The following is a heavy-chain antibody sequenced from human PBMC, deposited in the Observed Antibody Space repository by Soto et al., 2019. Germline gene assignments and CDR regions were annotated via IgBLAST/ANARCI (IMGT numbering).Heavy chain of an antibody. Sequence: AATLSLTSNICSDSISNSRFYWAWIRQAPGEGLEWIGSIYHTGNAYYNPSLKSRVTISVDTSKNQFSLKLTSVTAADAALYYCARDFFDSSDYTTNWFHPWGQGTLVTISA. CDR3: ARDFFDSSDYTTNWFHP. V-gene: IGHV4-39*01. CDR1: SDSISNSRFY. CDR2: IYHTGNA. J-gene: IGHJ5*02. D-gene: IGHD3-22*01.